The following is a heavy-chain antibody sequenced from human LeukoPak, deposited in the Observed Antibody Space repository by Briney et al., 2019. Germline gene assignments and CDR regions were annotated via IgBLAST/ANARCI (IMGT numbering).Heavy chain of an antibody. Sequence: GGSLRLSCAASGFTFSNYDMHWVRQGTGKGLEWVSGIDTAGAAYYPGSVKGRFTISRENAKNTLYLQMSSLRAEDTAVYYCAKGFERGGCFDYWGQGTLVTVSS. CDR3: AKGFERGGCFDY. J-gene: IGHJ4*02. D-gene: IGHD3-10*01. CDR1: GFTFSNYD. V-gene: IGHV3-13*04. CDR2: IDTAGAA.